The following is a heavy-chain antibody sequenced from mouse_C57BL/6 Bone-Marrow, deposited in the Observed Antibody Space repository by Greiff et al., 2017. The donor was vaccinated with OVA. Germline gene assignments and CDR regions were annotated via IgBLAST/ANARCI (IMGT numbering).Heavy chain of an antibody. D-gene: IGHD2-3*01. CDR3: ARRSDGYYWYFDV. CDR2: IDPETGGT. J-gene: IGHJ1*03. Sequence: QVQLQQSGAELVRPGASVTLSCKASGYTFTDYEMHWVKQTPVHGLEWIGAIDPETGGTAYNQKFKGKAILTADKSSSTAYMELRSLTSEDSAVYYCARRSDGYYWYFDVWGTGTTVTVSS. CDR1: GYTFTDYE. V-gene: IGHV1-15*01.